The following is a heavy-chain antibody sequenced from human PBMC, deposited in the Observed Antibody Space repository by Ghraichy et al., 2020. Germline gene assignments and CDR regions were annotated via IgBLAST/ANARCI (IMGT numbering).Heavy chain of an antibody. CDR1: GFTFSSYG. D-gene: IGHD2-21*02. CDR2: ISYDGSNK. CDR3: AKAPSALCGGDCYSRYFQH. V-gene: IGHV3-30*18. Sequence: SCAASGFTFSSYGMHWVRQAPGKGLEWVAVISYDGSNKYYADSVKGRFTISRDNSKNTLYLQMNSLRAEDTAVYYCAKAPSALCGGDCYSRYFQHWGQGTLVTVSS. J-gene: IGHJ1*01.